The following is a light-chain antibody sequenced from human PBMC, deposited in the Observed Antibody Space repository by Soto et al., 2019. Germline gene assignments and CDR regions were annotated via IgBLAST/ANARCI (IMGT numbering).Light chain of an antibody. CDR1: SSNIGAGYD. CDR2: GNS. Sequence: QSVLTQPPSVSGAPGQRVTISCTGSSSNIGAGYDVHWYQQFPGTAPKLLIYGNSKRPSGVPDRFSGSKSGTSASLAITGLQAEDEADYYCQSYDSSHWVFGGGTKLTVL. CDR3: QSYDSSHWV. V-gene: IGLV1-40*01. J-gene: IGLJ3*02.